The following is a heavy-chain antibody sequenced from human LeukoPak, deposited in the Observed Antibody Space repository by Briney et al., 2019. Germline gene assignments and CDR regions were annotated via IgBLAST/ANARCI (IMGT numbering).Heavy chain of an antibody. D-gene: IGHD1-20*01. J-gene: IGHJ6*03. V-gene: IGHV3-23*01. CDR1: GFTFSSYA. CDR3: AKAAYNSQYYYYYYYMDV. CDR2: ISGSGGST. Sequence: GSLRLSCAASGFTFSSYAMSWVRQAPGKGLEWVSAISGSGGSTYYADSVKGRFTISRDNSKNTLYLQMNSMRAEDTAVYYCAKAAYNSQYYYYYYYMDVWGKGTTVTVSS.